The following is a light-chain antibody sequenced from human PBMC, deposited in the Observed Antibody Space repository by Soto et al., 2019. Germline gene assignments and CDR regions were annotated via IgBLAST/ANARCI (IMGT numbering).Light chain of an antibody. CDR1: QSVSSY. Sequence: EIVLTQSPATLSLSPGERATLSCRASQSVSSYLAGYQQKPGQAPRLLIYDASNRAPGIPARFSGSGSGTDFTLTIRSLQPEDFAVYYCQQRSNWPLTFGPGAKVDIK. CDR2: DAS. CDR3: QQRSNWPLT. J-gene: IGKJ3*01. V-gene: IGKV3-11*01.